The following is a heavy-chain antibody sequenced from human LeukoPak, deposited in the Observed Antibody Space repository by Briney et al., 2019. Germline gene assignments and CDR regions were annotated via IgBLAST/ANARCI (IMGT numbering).Heavy chain of an antibody. Sequence: GGSLRLSCAASGFALRSYTVTWVRQAPGKGLEWVSSVSSTSAYIYYAESVKGRFSISRDNVDNVVHLQMSSLRNEDTAFYYCARVAVAGPTGWFDSWGQGTLVTVSS. V-gene: IGHV3-21*01. J-gene: IGHJ5*01. CDR2: VSSTSAYI. CDR1: GFALRSYT. CDR3: ARVAVAGPTGWFDS. D-gene: IGHD6-19*01.